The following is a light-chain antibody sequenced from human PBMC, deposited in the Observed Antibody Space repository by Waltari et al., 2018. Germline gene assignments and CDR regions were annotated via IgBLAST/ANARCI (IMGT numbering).Light chain of an antibody. J-gene: IGKJ3*01. Sequence: ETVLTQFPGILSLSPGERATLSCRASQSVSSSYLAWYQQKVGQAPRLLIYGASNRATGIPDRFSGSGSGTVFTLTISRLEPEDCAVYYCQHYGGSPLFTFGPGTKVDI. CDR3: QHYGGSPLFT. V-gene: IGKV3-20*01. CDR1: QSVSSSY. CDR2: GAS.